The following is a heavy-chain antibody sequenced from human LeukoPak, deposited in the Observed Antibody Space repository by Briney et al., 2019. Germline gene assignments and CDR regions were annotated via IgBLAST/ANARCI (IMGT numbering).Heavy chain of an antibody. CDR3: ASTYYDFWSGYYAPTHRTYYFDY. V-gene: IGHV1-2*02. J-gene: IGHJ4*02. Sequence: ASVKVSCKASGHTFTGYYMHWVRQAPGQGLEWMGWINPNSGGTNYAQKFQGRVTRTRDTSISTAYMELSRLRSDDTAVYYCASTYYDFWSGYYAPTHRTYYFDYWGQGTLVTVSS. CDR2: INPNSGGT. D-gene: IGHD3-3*01. CDR1: GHTFTGYY.